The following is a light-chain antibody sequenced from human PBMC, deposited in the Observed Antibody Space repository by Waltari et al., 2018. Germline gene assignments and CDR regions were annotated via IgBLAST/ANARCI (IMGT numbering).Light chain of an antibody. J-gene: IGLJ2*01. CDR3: SSRDSSGNPV. V-gene: IGLV3-19*01. Sequence: SSELTQDPAVSVALGQTVRITCTGDSLRTYYASWYQQTPGQAPVLVIFGKNNRPSGIPDRFSGSSSGNTASLTITGAQAEDEADYYCSSRDSSGNPVFGGGTKLTVL. CDR1: SLRTYY. CDR2: GKN.